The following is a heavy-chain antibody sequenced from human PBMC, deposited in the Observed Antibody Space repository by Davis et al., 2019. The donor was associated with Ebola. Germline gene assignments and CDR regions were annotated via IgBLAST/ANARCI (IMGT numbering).Heavy chain of an antibody. CDR3: ARSTMTQDAFDI. V-gene: IGHV7-4-1*02. CDR1: GYTFTNYA. D-gene: IGHD3-22*01. J-gene: IGHJ3*02. Sequence: ASVKVSCKASGYTFTNYAMNWVRQAPGQGLEWMGWINTETGNPTYAQGFTGRFVLTLDTSVSTANLQISSLKDEDTAVYYCARSTMTQDAFDIWGQGTVVTVSS. CDR2: INTETGNP.